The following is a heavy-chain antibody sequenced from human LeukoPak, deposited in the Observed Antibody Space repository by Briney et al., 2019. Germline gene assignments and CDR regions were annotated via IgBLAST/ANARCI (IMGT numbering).Heavy chain of an antibody. V-gene: IGHV4-61*02. J-gene: IGHJ3*02. CDR2: IYTSGST. CDR3: AKRGRRGVGPIDGDDAFDI. D-gene: IGHD1-26*01. CDR1: GGSISSGSYY. Sequence: SETLSLTRTVSGGSISSGSYYWSWIRQPAGKGLEWIGRIYTSGSTNYNPSLKSRVTISVDTSKNQFSLKLSSVTAADTAVYYCAKRGRRGVGPIDGDDAFDIWGQGTMVTVSS.